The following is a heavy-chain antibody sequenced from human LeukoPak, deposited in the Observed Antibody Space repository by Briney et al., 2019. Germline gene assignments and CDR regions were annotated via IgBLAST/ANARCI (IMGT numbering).Heavy chain of an antibody. CDR2: ISYDGNNK. V-gene: IGHV3-30*18. Sequence: GGSLTLSCAASGFTFSSYGMHWVRQAPGKGLEWVAVISYDGNNKYYADCVKGRFTISRDNSKNTLYLQMHRLRAEDAAVYYCAKDQVSPTNWGSPSGTDYWGQGTLVTVSS. D-gene: IGHD7-27*01. CDR3: AKDQVSPTNWGSPSGTDY. J-gene: IGHJ4*02. CDR1: GFTFSSYG.